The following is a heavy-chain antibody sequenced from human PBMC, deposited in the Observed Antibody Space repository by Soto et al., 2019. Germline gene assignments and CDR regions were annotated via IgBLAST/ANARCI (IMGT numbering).Heavy chain of an antibody. D-gene: IGHD3-3*01. Sequence: GGSLRLSCAASGFTFSSYSMNWVRQAPGKGLEWVSYISSSSSTIYYADSVKGRFTISRDNAKNSLYLQMNSLRAEDTAVYYCASEIFGVARVSYYYMDVWGKGTTVTVSS. V-gene: IGHV3-48*01. CDR3: ASEIFGVARVSYYYMDV. J-gene: IGHJ6*03. CDR2: ISSSSSTI. CDR1: GFTFSSYS.